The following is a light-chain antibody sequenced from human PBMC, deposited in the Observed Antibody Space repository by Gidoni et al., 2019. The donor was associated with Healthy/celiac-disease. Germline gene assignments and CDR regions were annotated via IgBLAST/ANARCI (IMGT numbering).Light chain of an antibody. J-gene: IGLJ2*01. V-gene: IGLV1-44*01. Sequence: QSVLTQPPSASGTPGQWVTISCSGSSSNIGSNTVNWYQQLPGTDPKLLIYRNNQRPSWVPDRFSGSKTGTSASLAISGIKSEYEADYYCAAWDDRLNGVVLGGGTTLTVL. CDR3: AAWDDRLNGVV. CDR2: RNN. CDR1: SSNIGSNT.